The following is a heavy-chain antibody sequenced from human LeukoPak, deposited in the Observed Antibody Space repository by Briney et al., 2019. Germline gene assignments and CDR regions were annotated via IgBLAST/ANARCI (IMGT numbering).Heavy chain of an antibody. D-gene: IGHD2-15*01. J-gene: IGHJ4*02. CDR1: GFTFSSYE. CDR2: LSGSGAST. V-gene: IGHV3-23*01. CDR3: AKQKGYCSGGSCYYSDY. Sequence: PGGSLRLSCVASGFTFSSYEMNWVRQAPGKGLEWVSTLSGSGASTSYADSVKGRFTISRDNSKNTLYLQMNSLRAEDTARYYCAKQKGYCSGGSCYYSDYWGQGTLVTVSS.